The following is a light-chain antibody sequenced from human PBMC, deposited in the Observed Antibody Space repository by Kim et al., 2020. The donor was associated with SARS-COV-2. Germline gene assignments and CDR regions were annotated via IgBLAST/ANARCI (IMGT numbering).Light chain of an antibody. J-gene: IGLJ1*01. V-gene: IGLV3-19*01. CDR1: SLRNDY. CDR3: NSRDISGNYYV. CDR2: GQS. Sequence: LGQTVRITCQGDSLRNDYASWYQQKPGQAPILVIYGQSNRPSGIPDRFSSSSSGNTASLTITGTQAEDEADYYCNSRDISGNYYVFGTGTKVTVL.